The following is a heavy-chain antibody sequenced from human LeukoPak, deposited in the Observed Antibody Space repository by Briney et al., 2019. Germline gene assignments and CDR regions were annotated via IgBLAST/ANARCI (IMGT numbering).Heavy chain of an antibody. D-gene: IGHD2-21*02. J-gene: IGHJ4*02. Sequence: GGSLRLSCAASGFTFSSYSMNWVRQAPGKGLEWVSYISSSSSTIYYADSVKGRFTISRDNAKNSLYLQMNSLRAEDMAVYYCARDRGVWERDYWGQGTLVTVSS. CDR3: ARDRGVWERDY. CDR1: GFTFSSYS. CDR2: ISSSSSTI. V-gene: IGHV3-48*04.